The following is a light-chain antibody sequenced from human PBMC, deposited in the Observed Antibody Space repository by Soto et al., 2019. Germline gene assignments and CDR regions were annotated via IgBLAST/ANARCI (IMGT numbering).Light chain of an antibody. J-gene: IGKJ1*01. CDR3: QQYGDLPWT. CDR2: GAS. Sequence: EIVLTQSPATLSLSPGEIATLSFRASQSVSSYSAWYQQKPGQAPRLLIYGASSRATGIPDRFSGSWSGTDFTLTINRLEPEDFAVYYCQQYGDLPWTFGQGTKVDI. V-gene: IGKV3-20*01. CDR1: QSVSSY.